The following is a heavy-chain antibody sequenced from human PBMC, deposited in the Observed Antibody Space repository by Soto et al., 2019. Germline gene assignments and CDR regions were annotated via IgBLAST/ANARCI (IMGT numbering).Heavy chain of an antibody. Sequence: EVQLLESGGGLVQPGRSLRLSCAASGFTFSSYAMSWVRQAPGKGLEWVSAISGSGGTTYYAASVKGRFTISRDNSKNTVFLQMNSLSAEDTAVYYCAKFFVETGGSSGWPWTFHYWGQGTLVTVSS. CDR2: ISGSGGTT. D-gene: IGHD6-25*01. CDR3: AKFFVETGGSSGWPWTFHY. J-gene: IGHJ4*02. CDR1: GFTFSSYA. V-gene: IGHV3-23*01.